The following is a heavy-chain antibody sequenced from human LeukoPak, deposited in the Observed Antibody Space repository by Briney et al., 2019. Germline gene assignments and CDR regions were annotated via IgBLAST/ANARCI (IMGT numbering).Heavy chain of an antibody. CDR2: IYHSGST. D-gene: IGHD1-26*01. CDR1: GGSISSGGYS. V-gene: IGHV4-30-2*01. CDR3: ARAKVGATRYFDY. Sequence: SETLSLTCAVSGGSISSGGYSWSWIRQPPGKGLEWIGYIYHSGSTYYNPSLKSRVTISVDRSKNQFSLKLSSVTAADTAVYYCARAKVGATRYFDYWGQGTLVTVSS. J-gene: IGHJ4*02.